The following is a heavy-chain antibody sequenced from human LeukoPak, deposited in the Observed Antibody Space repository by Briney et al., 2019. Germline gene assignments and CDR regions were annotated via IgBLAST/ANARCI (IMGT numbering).Heavy chain of an antibody. J-gene: IGHJ5*02. CDR1: GYTLTELS. Sequence: ASVTVSCKVSGYTLTELSMHWVRQAPGKGLEWMGGFDPEDGETIYAQKFQGRVTMTEDTSTDTAYMELSSLRSEDTAVYYCATVSGYDSSGYWFDPWGQGTLVTVSS. CDR2: FDPEDGET. D-gene: IGHD3-22*01. V-gene: IGHV1-24*01. CDR3: ATVSGYDSSGYWFDP.